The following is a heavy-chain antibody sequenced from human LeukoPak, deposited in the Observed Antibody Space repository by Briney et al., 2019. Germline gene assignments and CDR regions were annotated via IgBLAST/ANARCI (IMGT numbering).Heavy chain of an antibody. D-gene: IGHD6-13*01. Sequence: SVKVSCKASGYTFTSYYMHWVRQAPGQGLEWMGRIIPILGIANYAQKFQGRVTITADKSTSTAYMELSSLRSEDTAVYYCAREDSSSWYVGGPKDYWGQGTLVTVSS. V-gene: IGHV1-69*04. CDR1: GYTFTSYY. CDR2: IIPILGIA. CDR3: AREDSSSWYVGGPKDY. J-gene: IGHJ4*02.